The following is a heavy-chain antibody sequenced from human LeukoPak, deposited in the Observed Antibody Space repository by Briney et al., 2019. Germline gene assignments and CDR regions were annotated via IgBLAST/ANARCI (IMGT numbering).Heavy chain of an antibody. CDR1: GYSFTSYW. CDR3: ARLPGQLLPYYYYGMDV. V-gene: IGHV5-51*01. J-gene: IGHJ6*02. Sequence: GESLKISCKGSGYSFTSYWIGWVRQMPGKGLEWMGIIYPGDSDTRYSPSFQGQVTISADESISTAYLQWSSLKASDTAMYYCARLPGQLLPYYYYGMDVWGQGTTVTVSS. D-gene: IGHD2-2*01. CDR2: IYPGDSDT.